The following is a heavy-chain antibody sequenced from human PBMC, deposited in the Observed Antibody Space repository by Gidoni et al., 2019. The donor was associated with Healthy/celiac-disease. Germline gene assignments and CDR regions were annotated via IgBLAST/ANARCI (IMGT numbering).Heavy chain of an antibody. CDR2: ISYDGSNK. Sequence: QVLLVESGGGVVQPGRSLRLSCAASGFTFTSYGMHWVRQAPGKGLEWVAVISYDGSNKYYADSVKGRFTISRDNSKNTLYLQMNSLRAEDTAVYYCAKDAGYSSGWYIDYWGQGTLVTVSS. V-gene: IGHV3-30*18. CDR1: GFTFTSYG. CDR3: AKDAGYSSGWYIDY. D-gene: IGHD6-19*01. J-gene: IGHJ4*02.